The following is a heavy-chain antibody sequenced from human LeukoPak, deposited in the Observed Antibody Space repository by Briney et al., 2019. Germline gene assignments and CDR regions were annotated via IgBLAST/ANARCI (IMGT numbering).Heavy chain of an antibody. V-gene: IGHV4-31*03. CDR2: IYYSGGT. CDR3: AGGSNYNWFDP. J-gene: IGHJ5*02. Sequence: SQTLSLTCSVSGGSITRGGYYCSWIRQHPGKGLEWIGYIYYSGGTYYNPSLKSRVTISVDTSKNQFSLTLSSVTAADTAVYYCAGGSNYNWFDPWGQGTLVTVSS. CDR1: GGSITRGGYY. D-gene: IGHD4-11*01.